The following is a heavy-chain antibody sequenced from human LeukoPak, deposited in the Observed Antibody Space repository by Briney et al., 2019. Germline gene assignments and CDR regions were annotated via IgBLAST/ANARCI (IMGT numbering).Heavy chain of an antibody. CDR2: LRYDGSNE. J-gene: IGHJ6*03. V-gene: IGHV3-30*02. D-gene: IGHD5-18*01. Sequence: GGSLRLSCAASGFMFKNYDMHWVRQAPGKALEWVALLRYDGSNENYADSMKGRFTISRDNSKNTLYLQMNSLRDEDTAVYYCARDRHTAMVYYYYYMDVWGTGTTVTVSS. CDR3: ARDRHTAMVYYYYYMDV. CDR1: GFMFKNYD.